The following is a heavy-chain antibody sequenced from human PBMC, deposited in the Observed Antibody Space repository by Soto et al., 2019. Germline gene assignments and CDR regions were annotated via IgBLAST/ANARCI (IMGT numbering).Heavy chain of an antibody. D-gene: IGHD2-2*01. CDR3: AQDSVYQPRQGLDV. V-gene: IGHV3-23*01. Sequence: GGSLRLSCVASGLTFSSYAMTWVRQAPVNGLEFVSTLTGHFDSAYYTDSVKGRFTICRYSSENTLYLQMNSLSAEDTAVYYCAQDSVYQPRQGLDVWGQGTTVTVSS. J-gene: IGHJ6*02. CDR2: LTGHFDSA. CDR1: GLTFSSYA.